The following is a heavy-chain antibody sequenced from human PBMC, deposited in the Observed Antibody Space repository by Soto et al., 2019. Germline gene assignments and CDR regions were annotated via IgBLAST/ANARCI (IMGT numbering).Heavy chain of an antibody. CDR2: INPNSGGT. CDR3: ARGGGSGWYGDWFDP. Sequence: QVQLVQSGAEVKKPGASVKVSCKASGYTFTGYYMHWVRQAPGQGLEWMGWINPNSGGTNYARKFQGRVTMTRDTSIRTAYMELSRLRSDDSAVYYCARGGGSGWYGDWFDPWGQGTLVTVSS. CDR1: GYTFTGYY. D-gene: IGHD6-19*01. J-gene: IGHJ5*02. V-gene: IGHV1-2*02.